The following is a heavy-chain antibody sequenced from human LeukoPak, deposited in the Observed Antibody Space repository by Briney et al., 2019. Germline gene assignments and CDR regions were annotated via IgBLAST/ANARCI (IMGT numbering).Heavy chain of an antibody. CDR1: GGFISSYH. CDR2: IYYSGST. V-gene: IGHV4-59*01. Sequence: SETLSLTCTVSGGFISSYHWSWIRQPPGKGLEWIGYIYYSGSTNYNPSLKSRVTISVDTSKNQFSLKLSSVTAADTAVYYCARVRDYYDSSGYYFRAFDIWGQGTMVTVSS. J-gene: IGHJ3*02. D-gene: IGHD3-22*01. CDR3: ARVRDYYDSSGYYFRAFDI.